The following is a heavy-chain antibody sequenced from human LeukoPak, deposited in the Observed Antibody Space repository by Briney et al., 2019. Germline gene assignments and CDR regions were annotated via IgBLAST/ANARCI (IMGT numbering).Heavy chain of an antibody. V-gene: IGHV1-8*01. J-gene: IGHJ4*02. CDR3: ARGELELPSADY. CDR2: MNPNSGNT. CDR1: GYTFTSYD. Sequence: GASVKVSCKASGYTFTSYDINWVRQATGQGLEWMGWMNPNSGNTGYAQKLQGRVTMTTDTSTSTAYMELRSLRSDDTAVYYCARGELELPSADYWGQGTLVTVSS. D-gene: IGHD1-7*01.